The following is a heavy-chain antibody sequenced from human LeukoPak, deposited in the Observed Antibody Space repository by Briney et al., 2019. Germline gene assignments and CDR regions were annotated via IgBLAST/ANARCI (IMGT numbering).Heavy chain of an antibody. CDR1: GFTFNTYP. CDR3: ARGYQWLRLDPMDY. J-gene: IGHJ4*02. D-gene: IGHD5-12*01. V-gene: IGHV3-30*14. Sequence: PGGSLRLSCAASGFTFNTYPIHWVRQAPGKGLEWVAVISFDGNNKYYADSVKGRFTISRDNSKNTLYIEMKSLRADDTAVYYCARGYQWLRLDPMDYWGQGTLVTVSS. CDR2: ISFDGNNK.